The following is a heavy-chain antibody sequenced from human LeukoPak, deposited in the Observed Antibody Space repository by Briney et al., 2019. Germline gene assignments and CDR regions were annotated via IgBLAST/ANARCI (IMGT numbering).Heavy chain of an antibody. Sequence: SETLSLTCTVSGGSISSSHYYWGWIRQPPGKGLEWIGYIYNGGSTTYSPSLNSRVTISLDTSNNQVSLRLSSVTAADTAVYYCAKGGTYGGGADYWGQGTLVTVSS. J-gene: IGHJ4*02. CDR3: AKGGTYGGGADY. CDR1: GGSISSSHYY. V-gene: IGHV4-39*07. D-gene: IGHD1-26*01. CDR2: IYNGGST.